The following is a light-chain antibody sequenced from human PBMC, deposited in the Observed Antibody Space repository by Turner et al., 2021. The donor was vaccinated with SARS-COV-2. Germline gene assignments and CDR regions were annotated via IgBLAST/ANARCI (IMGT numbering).Light chain of an antibody. Sequence: SYVLTQPVSVSVAPGEAARITCGGHNSEGVHWYLQKAGQAPLLVVYDDTDRPSGIPERISGSKSVNTATLTIDRVEAGDEADYYCQVWDSSVIFGGGTKLTVL. CDR1: NSEG. V-gene: IGLV3-21*02. CDR3: QVWDSSVI. CDR2: DDT. J-gene: IGLJ2*01.